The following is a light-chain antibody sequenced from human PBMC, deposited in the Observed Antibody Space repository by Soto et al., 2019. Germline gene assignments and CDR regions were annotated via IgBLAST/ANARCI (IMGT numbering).Light chain of an antibody. Sequence: DIQMTHSPSTLSASVVDRVTITCRSSQSISSWLAWYQQKPGKAPKLLIYDASSLESGVPSRFSGSGSGTEFTLTISSLQPEDFATYYCQHYSTYFINFGQGTRLEIK. V-gene: IGKV1-5*01. CDR3: QHYSTYFIN. CDR1: QSISSW. CDR2: DAS. J-gene: IGKJ5*01.